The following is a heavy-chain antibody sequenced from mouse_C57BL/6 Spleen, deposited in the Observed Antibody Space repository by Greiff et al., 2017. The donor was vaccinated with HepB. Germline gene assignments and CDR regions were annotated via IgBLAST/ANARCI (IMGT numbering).Heavy chain of an antibody. V-gene: IGHV5-4*01. D-gene: IGHD1-1*01. CDR3: ARDQDYGSSYDYAMDY. CDR1: GFTFSSYA. CDR2: ISDGGSYT. J-gene: IGHJ4*01. Sequence: DVMLVESGGGLVKPGGSLKLSCAASGFTFSSYAMSWVRQTPEKRLEWVATISDGGSYTYYPDNVKGRFTISRDNAKNNLYLQMSHLKSEDTAMYYCARDQDYGSSYDYAMDYWGQGTSVTVSS.